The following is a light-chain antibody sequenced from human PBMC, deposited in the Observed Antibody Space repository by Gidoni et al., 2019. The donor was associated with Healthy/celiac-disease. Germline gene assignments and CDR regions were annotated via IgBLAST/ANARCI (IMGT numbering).Light chain of an antibody. CDR3: QQSYSTLFT. CDR2: AAS. Sequence: DIQMTQSPSSLSASVGDRVTITCRASQSISSYVNWYQQKPGKAPKLLIYAASSWQSGVPSRFSGSGAGTDSPLTISSLQPEDVATYYCQQSYSTLFTFGPGTKVEIK. V-gene: IGKV1-39*01. J-gene: IGKJ3*01. CDR1: QSISSY.